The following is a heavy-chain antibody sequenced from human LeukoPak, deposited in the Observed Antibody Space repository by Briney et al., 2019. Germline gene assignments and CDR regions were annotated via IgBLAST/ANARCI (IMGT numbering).Heavy chain of an antibody. CDR3: AEVGELSGGAFDI. V-gene: IGHV3-21*01. Sequence: PGGSLRVSCAASGFTFSSYSMNWVRQAPGKGLEWVSSISSSSSSYIYYADSVKGRFTISRDNAKNSLYLQMNSLRAEDTAVYYCAEVGELSGGAFDIWGQGTMVTVSS. CDR1: GFTFSSYS. CDR2: ISSSSSSYI. D-gene: IGHD3-10*01. J-gene: IGHJ3*02.